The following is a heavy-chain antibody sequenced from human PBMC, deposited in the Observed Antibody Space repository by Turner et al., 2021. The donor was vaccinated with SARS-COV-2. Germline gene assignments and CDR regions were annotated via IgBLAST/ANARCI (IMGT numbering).Heavy chain of an antibody. CDR1: GFTFSSYW. Sequence: EVQLVESGGGLVQPGGSLRLSCAASGFTFSSYWMHGVRQAPGKGLVWVARIKRDGSSTSYADSVKGRFTISRDNAKNTLYLQMNSLRAEDTAVYYCARDIIAVTGGIDYWGQGTLVTVSS. CDR2: IKRDGSST. D-gene: IGHD6-19*01. V-gene: IGHV3-74*01. CDR3: ARDIIAVTGGIDY. J-gene: IGHJ4*02.